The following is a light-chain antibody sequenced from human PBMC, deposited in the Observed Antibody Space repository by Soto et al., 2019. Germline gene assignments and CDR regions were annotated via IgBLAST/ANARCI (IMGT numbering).Light chain of an antibody. CDR1: SSDVGGYNY. CDR3: TSYTSSSTPV. Sequence: QSVLTQPASVSGSPGQAITISCTGTSSDVGGYNYVSWYQQHPGKAPKLMIYEVSNRPSGVSDRFSGSKSGNTASLTISGLQAEDEADYYCTSYTSSSTPVFGTGTTLTVL. CDR2: EVS. V-gene: IGLV2-14*01. J-gene: IGLJ1*01.